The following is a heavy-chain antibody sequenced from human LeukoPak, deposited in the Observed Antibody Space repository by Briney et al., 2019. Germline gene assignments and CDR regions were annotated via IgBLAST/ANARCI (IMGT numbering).Heavy chain of an antibody. V-gene: IGHV4-61*01. CDR2: IYYSGNT. D-gene: IGHD1-14*01. CDR3: ARSRTLLSWYFDL. Sequence: PSETLSLTCTVSGGSVSRGCYYWSWLPPPPGEGLGGIGYIYYSGNTNYNPSLKSRVTISVDTSKNQLSLKLSSVTAADTAVYYCARSRTLLSWYFDLWGRGTLVTVSS. CDR1: GGSVSRGCYY. J-gene: IGHJ2*01.